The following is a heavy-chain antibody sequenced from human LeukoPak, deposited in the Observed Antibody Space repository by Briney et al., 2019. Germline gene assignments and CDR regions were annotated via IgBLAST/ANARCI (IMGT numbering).Heavy chain of an antibody. V-gene: IGHV3-64D*06. CDR1: GFTFSSYA. J-gene: IGHJ3*02. Sequence: PGGSLRLSCSDSGFTFSSYAMHWVRQAPGKGLEYVSAISSNGGSTYYADSVKGRFTISRDNSKNTLYLQMSSLRAEDTAVYYCARDRNSGSSLDIWGQGTMLTVSS. CDR2: ISSNGGST. D-gene: IGHD6-6*01. CDR3: ARDRNSGSSLDI.